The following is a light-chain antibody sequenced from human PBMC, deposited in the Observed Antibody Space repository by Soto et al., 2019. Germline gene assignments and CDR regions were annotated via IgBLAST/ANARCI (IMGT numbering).Light chain of an antibody. CDR1: QSVSNY. CDR3: QQRSNWPPLT. V-gene: IGKV3-11*01. CDR2: DAS. Sequence: EIVLTQSPGTLSLSPGERATLSCRASQSVSNYLTWYQQTPGQAPRLLIYDASNRATGIPARFSGSGSGTDFNLTISSLEPEDFAVYYCQQRSNWPPLTFGGGTKVEIK. J-gene: IGKJ4*01.